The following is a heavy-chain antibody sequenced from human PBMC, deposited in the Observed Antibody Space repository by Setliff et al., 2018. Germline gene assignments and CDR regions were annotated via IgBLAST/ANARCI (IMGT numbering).Heavy chain of an antibody. CDR2: ISPHNGKT. CDR3: SRLVRFCTKISCQRLLGDDY. J-gene: IGHJ4*02. CDR1: LYLYRLW. Sequence: ASVKGLLQGLGLYLYRLWRQLGAPGPGQGLEWVGWISPHNGKTFYAPKFQDRITMTTDTSTSTAYLEFKSLRSDDTAIYYCSRLVRFCTKISCQRLLGDDYWGQGALVTVSS. D-gene: IGHD2-2*01. V-gene: IGHV1-18*01.